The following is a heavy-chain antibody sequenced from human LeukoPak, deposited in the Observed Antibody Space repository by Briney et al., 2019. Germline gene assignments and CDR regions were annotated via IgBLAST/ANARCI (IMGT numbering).Heavy chain of an antibody. D-gene: IGHD3-3*01. J-gene: IGHJ4*02. CDR1: GYTFTDFY. CDR2: IKPNSGGT. CDR3: ARAATKTIFGVVITPDLFDY. V-gene: IGHV1-2*02. Sequence: GASVKVSCKASGYTFTDFYMHWVRQAPGQELEWMGWIKPNSGGTTYARKYQGRATMTRDTSISTAYMELSRLRSDDTAVYYCARAATKTIFGVVITPDLFDYWGQGTLVTVSS.